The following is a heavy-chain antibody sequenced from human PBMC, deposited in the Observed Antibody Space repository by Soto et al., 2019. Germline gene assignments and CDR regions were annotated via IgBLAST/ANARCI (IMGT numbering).Heavy chain of an antibody. D-gene: IGHD6-6*01. Sequence: QVQLVQSGADVKKPGSSVKVSCKASGDTFSRSTFSWVRQAPEQGLEWMGGILPVFGATNYAQKFQGRVSITADESTSTAYMELTSLRSADTAVYYCARLYSSSAERKMDVWGQGTTVTVSS. CDR3: ARLYSSSAERKMDV. V-gene: IGHV1-69*01. CDR2: ILPVFGAT. CDR1: GDTFSRST. J-gene: IGHJ6*02.